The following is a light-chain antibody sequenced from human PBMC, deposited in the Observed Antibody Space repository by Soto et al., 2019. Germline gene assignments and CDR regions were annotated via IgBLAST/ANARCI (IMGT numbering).Light chain of an antibody. Sequence: DIQMTQSPSTISASVGDRVNSTCRASQSISSWLAWYQQKPGKAPKLLIYKASSLESGVPSRFSGSGSGTEFTLTISNLQPDDFATYYCQQYNSYPYTFGQGTKLEIK. V-gene: IGKV1-5*03. J-gene: IGKJ2*01. CDR3: QQYNSYPYT. CDR1: QSISSW. CDR2: KAS.